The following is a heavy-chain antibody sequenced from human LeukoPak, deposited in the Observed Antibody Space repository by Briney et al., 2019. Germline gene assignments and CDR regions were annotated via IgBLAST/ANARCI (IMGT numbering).Heavy chain of an antibody. D-gene: IGHD3-16*01. CDR2: IYYSGST. Sequence: PSETLSLTCTVSGGSISSSSYYWGWIRQPPGKGLEWIGSIYYSGSTYYNPSLKSRVTISVDTSKNQFSLKLSSVTAADTAVYYCARLRITRGACFDYWGQGTLVTVSS. CDR1: GGSISSSSYY. V-gene: IGHV4-39*01. J-gene: IGHJ4*02. CDR3: ARLRITRGACFDY.